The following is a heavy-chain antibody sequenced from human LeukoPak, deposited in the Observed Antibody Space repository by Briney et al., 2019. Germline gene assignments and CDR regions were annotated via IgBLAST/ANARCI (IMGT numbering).Heavy chain of an antibody. Sequence: PGGSLRLSCAASGFTFSSYAMSWVRQAPGKGLEWVSAISGSGGSTYYADSMKGRFTISRDNSKNTLYLQMNSLRAEDTAVYYCAKDFRMTTVTFFDYWGQGTLVTVSS. CDR2: ISGSGGST. CDR3: AKDFRMTTVTFFDY. D-gene: IGHD4-17*01. CDR1: GFTFSSYA. V-gene: IGHV3-23*01. J-gene: IGHJ4*02.